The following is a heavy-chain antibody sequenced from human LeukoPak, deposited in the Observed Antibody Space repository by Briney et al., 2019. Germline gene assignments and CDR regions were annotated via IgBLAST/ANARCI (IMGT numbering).Heavy chain of an antibody. Sequence: GGSLRLSCAASGLSFGFYAMSWVRQAPGKGLEWVSAISGSGGSTYYADSVKGRFTISRDNSKNTLYLQMNSLRAEDTAVYYCARDYAVVVVADAFDYWGQGTLVTVSS. CDR3: ARDYAVVVVADAFDY. CDR1: GLSFGFYA. V-gene: IGHV3-23*01. CDR2: ISGSGGST. J-gene: IGHJ4*02. D-gene: IGHD2-15*01.